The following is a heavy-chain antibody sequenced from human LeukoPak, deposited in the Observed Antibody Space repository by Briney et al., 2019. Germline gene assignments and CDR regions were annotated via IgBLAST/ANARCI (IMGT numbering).Heavy chain of an antibody. CDR3: AVGLDFWSGSWTPALDY. Sequence: GASVKVSCKASGYTFTSYGISWVRQAPGQGLEWMGWINPNSGGTNYAQKFQGWVTMTRDTSISTAYMELRSLRSDDTAVYYCAVGLDFWSGSWTPALDYWGQGTLVTVSS. V-gene: IGHV1-2*04. D-gene: IGHD3-3*01. CDR1: GYTFTSYG. CDR2: INPNSGGT. J-gene: IGHJ4*02.